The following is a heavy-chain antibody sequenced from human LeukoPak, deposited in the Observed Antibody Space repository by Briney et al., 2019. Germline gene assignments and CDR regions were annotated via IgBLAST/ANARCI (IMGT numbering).Heavy chain of an antibody. D-gene: IGHD2-21*02. CDR2: ISYDGSNK. J-gene: IGHJ4*02. V-gene: IGHV3-30*04. CDR1: GFTFSSYA. Sequence: GGSLRLSCAASGFTFSSYAMHWVRQAPGKGLEWVAVISYDGSNKYYADSVKGRFTISRDNAKNSLYLQMNSLRAEDTAVYYCARSSAYCSGDCHLDYWGQGTLVTVSS. CDR3: ARSSAYCSGDCHLDY.